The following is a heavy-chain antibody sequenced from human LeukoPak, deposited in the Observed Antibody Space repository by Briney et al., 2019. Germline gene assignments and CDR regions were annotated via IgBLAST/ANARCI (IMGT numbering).Heavy chain of an antibody. CDR3: AREVTMVRGVGWFDP. CDR1: GGSISSYY. V-gene: IGHV4-59*01. J-gene: IGHJ5*02. D-gene: IGHD3-10*01. Sequence: SETLSLTCTVSGGSISSYYWGWIRQPPGKGLEWIGYIYYSGSTNYNPSLKSRVTISVDTSKNQFSLKLSSVTAADTAVYYCAREVTMVRGVGWFDPWGQGTLVTVSS. CDR2: IYYSGST.